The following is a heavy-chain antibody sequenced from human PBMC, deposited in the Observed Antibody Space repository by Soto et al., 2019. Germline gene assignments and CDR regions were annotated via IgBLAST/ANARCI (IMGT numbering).Heavy chain of an antibody. CDR1: GGTFSSYS. V-gene: IGHV1-69*13. CDR3: ARDISDGYTYFDY. Sequence: SVKVSFNSSGGTFSSYSISLVRQAPGQGLEWMGGIIPIFGTPNYAQKFQGRVTITSDESTSTAYMELSSLRSEDTAVYYCARDISDGYTYFDYWGQGTLVTVSS. CDR2: IIPIFGTP. D-gene: IGHD5-12*01. J-gene: IGHJ4*02.